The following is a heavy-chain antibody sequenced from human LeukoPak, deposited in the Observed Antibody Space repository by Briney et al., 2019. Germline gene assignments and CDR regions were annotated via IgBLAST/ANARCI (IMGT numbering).Heavy chain of an antibody. J-gene: IGHJ5*02. CDR3: ARDSFVGVRGRFDP. CDR1: GGSISSGGYY. CDR2: IYHSGST. Sequence: PSETLSLTCAVSGGSISSGGYYWSWIRQPPGKGLEWIGYIYHSGSTYYNPSLKSRVTISVDRSKNQFSLKLSSVTAADTAVYYCARDSFVGVRGRFDPWGQGTLVTVSS. D-gene: IGHD3-10*01. V-gene: IGHV4-30-2*01.